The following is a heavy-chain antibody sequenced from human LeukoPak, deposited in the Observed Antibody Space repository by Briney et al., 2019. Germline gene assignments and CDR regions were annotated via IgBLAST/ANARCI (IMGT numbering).Heavy chain of an antibody. CDR2: ISYDGSSS. D-gene: IGHD1-26*01. Sequence: GGSLRLSCAASGFTFSNYWMSWVRQGPGKGLEWVSFISYDGSSSVYADSVMGRFTISRDNSKNTVDLQINSLRYEDTAIYYCAKDWGQRGVGASLGHWGQGTLVIVSS. CDR1: GFTFSNYW. CDR3: AKDWGQRGVGASLGH. V-gene: IGHV3-30*18. J-gene: IGHJ4*02.